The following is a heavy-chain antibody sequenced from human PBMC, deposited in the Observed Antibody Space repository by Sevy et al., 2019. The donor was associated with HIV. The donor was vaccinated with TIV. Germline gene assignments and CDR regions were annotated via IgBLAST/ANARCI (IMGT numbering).Heavy chain of an antibody. CDR1: GFTFSSYA. Sequence: GGSLRLSCAASGFTFSSYAMHWVRQAPGKGLEWVAVISYDGSNKYYADSVKGRFTISRDNSKNRLYLQMNSLRAEDTAVYYCAGTFGELLSKNYYYYGMDVWGQGTTVTVSS. V-gene: IGHV3-30-3*01. D-gene: IGHD3-10*01. CDR3: AGTFGELLSKNYYYYGMDV. CDR2: ISYDGSNK. J-gene: IGHJ6*02.